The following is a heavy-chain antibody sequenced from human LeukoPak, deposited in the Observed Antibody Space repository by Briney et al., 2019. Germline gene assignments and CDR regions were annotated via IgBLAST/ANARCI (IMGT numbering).Heavy chain of an antibody. D-gene: IGHD3-22*01. J-gene: IGHJ4*02. V-gene: IGHV4-39*01. Sequence: SETLSLTCTVSGGSINSRTYYWGWICQPPRKGLEWIGNIYYSGSTFYNPPLKSRITISIDTSNNEFSLKLSSVTAADTAVYYCARIYYDSSGYYYEFDYWGQGTLVTVSS. CDR3: ARIYYDSSGYYYEFDY. CDR1: GGSINSRTYY. CDR2: IYYSGST.